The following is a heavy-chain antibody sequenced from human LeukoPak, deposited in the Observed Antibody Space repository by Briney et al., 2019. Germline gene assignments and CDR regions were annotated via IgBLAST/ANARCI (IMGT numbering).Heavy chain of an antibody. CDR1: GYTFTGYY. V-gene: IGHV1-2*02. CDR3: ATHSQSGSGSYYPYYYYMDV. CDR2: INPNSGGT. Sequence: GASVKVSCKASGYTFTGYYMHWVRQAPGQGLEWMGWINPNSGGTNYAQKFQGRVAMTRDTSISTAYMELSRLRSDDTAVYYCATHSQSGSGSYYPYYYYMDVWGKGTTVTVSS. D-gene: IGHD3-10*01. J-gene: IGHJ6*03.